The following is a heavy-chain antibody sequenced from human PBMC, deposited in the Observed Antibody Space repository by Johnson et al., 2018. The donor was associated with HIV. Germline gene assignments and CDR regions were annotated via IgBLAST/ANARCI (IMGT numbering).Heavy chain of an antibody. V-gene: IGHV3-20*04. CDR3: AKDVGMGATYINVRCAFDI. D-gene: IGHD1-26*01. J-gene: IGHJ3*02. CDR1: GFTFDDYG. CDR2: INWNGGST. Sequence: VQLVESGGGLVQPGRSLRLSCAASGFTFDDYGMSWVRQAPGKGLEWVSGINWNGGSTGYADSVKGRFTISRDNSKNTLYMQMNSLRAEDTAVYYCAKDVGMGATYINVRCAFDIWGQGKMVTVSS.